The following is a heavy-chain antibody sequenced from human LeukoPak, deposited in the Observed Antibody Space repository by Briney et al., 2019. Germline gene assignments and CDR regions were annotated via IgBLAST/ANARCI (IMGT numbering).Heavy chain of an antibody. J-gene: IGHJ4*02. CDR2: ISGSGGST. D-gene: IGHD3-10*01. Sequence: GGSLRLSCAASGFTFSSYAMSWVRQAPGKGLEWVSAISGSGGSTYYADSVKGRFTISRDNSKSTLYIQMNSLRAEDTAVYYCARAKPKNMVRGLIMRRESRYYFDYWGQGTLVTVSS. CDR3: ARAKPKNMVRGLIMRRESRYYFDY. V-gene: IGHV3-23*01. CDR1: GFTFSSYA.